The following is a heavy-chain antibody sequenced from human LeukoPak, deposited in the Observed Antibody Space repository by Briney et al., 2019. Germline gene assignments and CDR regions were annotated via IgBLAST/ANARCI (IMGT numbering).Heavy chain of an antibody. CDR3: ARDRPGTVTTFDY. J-gene: IGHJ4*02. CDR1: GFTFSDSH. V-gene: IGHV3-11*04. D-gene: IGHD4-17*01. CDR2: ISSSGRTT. Sequence: PGGSLRLSCAASGFTFSDSHMTWIRQAPGKGLEWVSYISSSGRTTYYADSVKGRVTISRGNAKNSLYLQMNSLRAEDTAMYYCARDRPGTVTTFDYCGQGTLVTVSS.